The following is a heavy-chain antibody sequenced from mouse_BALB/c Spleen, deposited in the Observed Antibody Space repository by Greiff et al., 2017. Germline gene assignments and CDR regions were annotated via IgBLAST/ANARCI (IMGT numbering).Heavy chain of an antibody. CDR3: ARNNYRDEGFAY. CDR2: ISTYYGDA. CDR1: GYTFTDYA. D-gene: IGHD2-14*01. J-gene: IGHJ3*01. V-gene: IGHV1S137*01. Sequence: VQLQQSGAELVRPGVSVKISCKGSGYTFTDYAMHWVKQSHAKSLEWIGVISTYYGDASYNQKFKGKATMTVDKSSSTAYMELARLTSEDSAIYYCARNNYRDEGFAYWGQGTLVTVSA.